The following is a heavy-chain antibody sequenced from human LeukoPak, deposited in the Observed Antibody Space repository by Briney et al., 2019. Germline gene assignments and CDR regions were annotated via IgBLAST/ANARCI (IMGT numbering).Heavy chain of an antibody. CDR2: IKKNGSEK. CDR1: GFTFSSYW. J-gene: IGHJ4*02. V-gene: IGHV3-7*01. CDR3: ARDLSGVTGYTYGRGIDY. D-gene: IGHD5-18*01. Sequence: GGSLRLSCAASGFTFSSYWMSWVRQAPGKGLEWVANIKKNGSEKYYVDSVKGRFTISRDNAKTSLYLQMNSLRAEDTAVYYCARDLSGVTGYTYGRGIDYWGQGTLVTVSS.